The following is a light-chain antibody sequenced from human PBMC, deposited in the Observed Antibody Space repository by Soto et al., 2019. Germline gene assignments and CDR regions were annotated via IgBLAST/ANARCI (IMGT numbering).Light chain of an antibody. CDR2: ESV. J-gene: IGLJ2*01. CDR1: SSDVGSYNL. Sequence: QSALTQPASVSGSPGQSITISCTGTSSDVGSYNLVSWFQQYPGKAPKLIIYESVKRPSGISDRLSGSKSGNTASLTIAGLQADDAGDYYCSSYAGRSTLTFGGGTKLTVL. V-gene: IGLV2-23*01. CDR3: SSYAGRSTLT.